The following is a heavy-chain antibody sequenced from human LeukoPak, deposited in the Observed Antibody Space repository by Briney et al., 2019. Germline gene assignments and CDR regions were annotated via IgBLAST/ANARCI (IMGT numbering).Heavy chain of an antibody. J-gene: IGHJ6*02. V-gene: IGHV1-8*01. CDR3: ARDRFVSVGVGSYSSYYYGMDV. D-gene: IGHD1-26*01. Sequence: GASVKVSCKASGYTFSNFDINWVRQAPGQGLEWMGWMNPASGDAGSAQKFQGRVTLTRNTSISTAYMELRSLRSDDTAVYYCARDRFVSVGVGSYSSYYYGMDVWGQGTTVTVSS. CDR1: GYTFSNFD. CDR2: MNPASGDA.